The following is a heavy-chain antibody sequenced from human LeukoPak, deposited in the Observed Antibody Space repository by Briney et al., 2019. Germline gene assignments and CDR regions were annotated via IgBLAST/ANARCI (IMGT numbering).Heavy chain of an antibody. J-gene: IGHJ4*02. Sequence: GGSLRLSCAASGFTFKSYDMHWVRQAAGEGLEWVSAIGTAGDTYYPGSVKGRFTISRENAKNSLYLQMNSLRAGDTAVYYCATTPSELGTDYWGQGTLVTVSS. V-gene: IGHV3-13*01. CDR1: GFTFKSYD. CDR3: ATTPSELGTDY. CDR2: IGTAGDT. D-gene: IGHD1-7*01.